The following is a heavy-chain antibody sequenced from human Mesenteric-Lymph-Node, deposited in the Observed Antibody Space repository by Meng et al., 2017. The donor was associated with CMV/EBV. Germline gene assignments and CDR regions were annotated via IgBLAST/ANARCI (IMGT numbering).Heavy chain of an antibody. CDR2: IYWNDDK. CDR3: ANQWFTHDYFDN. J-gene: IGHJ4*02. D-gene: IGHD3-22*01. Sequence: GFSVSTGGVGVGWIRQTPGKTLEWLAIIYWNDDKKYNPTLKSRLTVSKDTSKKQVVLTMTNMDPVDTATYYCANQWFTHDYFDNWARRRWSPSPQ. CDR1: GFSVSTGGVG. V-gene: IGHV2-5*01.